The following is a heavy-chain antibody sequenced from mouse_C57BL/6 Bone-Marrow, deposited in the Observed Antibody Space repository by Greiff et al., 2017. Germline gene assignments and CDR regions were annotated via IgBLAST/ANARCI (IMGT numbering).Heavy chain of an antibody. V-gene: IGHV7-3*01. CDR1: GFTFTDYY. CDR2: IRNKANGYKT. CDR3: ASLHWDDYAMAY. J-gene: IGHJ4*01. D-gene: IGHD4-1*01. Sequence: EVKLMESGGGLVQPGGSLSLSCAASGFTFTDYYMSWVRQPPGKALEWLGFIRNKANGYKTEYSASVKGRFTISRDNSQSILYLQMNALGAEDSVTYYCASLHWDDYAMAYWDQGTSVTVSS.